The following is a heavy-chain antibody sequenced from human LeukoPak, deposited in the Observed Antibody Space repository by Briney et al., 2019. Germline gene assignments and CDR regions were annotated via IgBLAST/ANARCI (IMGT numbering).Heavy chain of an antibody. V-gene: IGHV3-7*04. Sequence: GGSLRLSCAASGFTFSSYWMSWVRQAPGKGLEWVANIKQDGSEKYYVDSVKGRFTISRDNAKNSLYLQMNSLRAEDTAVYYCARQYCSGGNCFFTGFDYWGQGTLASVAS. CDR3: ARQYCSGGNCFFTGFDY. CDR1: GFTFSSYW. J-gene: IGHJ4*02. CDR2: IKQDGSEK. D-gene: IGHD2-15*01.